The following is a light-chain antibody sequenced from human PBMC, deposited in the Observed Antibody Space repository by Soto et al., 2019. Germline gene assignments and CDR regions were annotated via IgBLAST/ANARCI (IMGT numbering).Light chain of an antibody. V-gene: IGKV1-5*03. Sequence: DIRMTQSPSTLSASVGDRVTITCRASQYISSWVAWYQQKPGKAPKLLIYRASSLQSGVPSTFSGSGSGTEFTLTISSLRSDDFATYYCQQYSSDPWTFGQGSKVDIK. CDR2: RAS. CDR1: QYISSW. CDR3: QQYSSDPWT. J-gene: IGKJ1*01.